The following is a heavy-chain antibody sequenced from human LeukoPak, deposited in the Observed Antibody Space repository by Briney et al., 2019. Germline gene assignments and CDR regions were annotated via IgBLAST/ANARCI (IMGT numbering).Heavy chain of an antibody. Sequence: GGSLRLSCTASGFSFSGHWMHWARQLPGKGLVWVSRISPTGSTTSYADSVKGRFTVSRDNAKNTLCLQVNNLRAEDTAVYYCARGPNSNWSGLDFWGQGTLLTVSS. CDR3: ARGPNSNWSGLDF. J-gene: IGHJ4*02. V-gene: IGHV3-74*01. CDR1: GFSFSGHW. CDR2: ISPTGSTT. D-gene: IGHD6-6*01.